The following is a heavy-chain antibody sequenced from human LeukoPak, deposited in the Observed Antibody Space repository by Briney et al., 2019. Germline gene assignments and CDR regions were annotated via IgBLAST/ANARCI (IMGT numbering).Heavy chain of an antibody. CDR2: IYYSRST. CDR1: DGSIISYY. CDR3: ARDSGYGAPLSMGI. V-gene: IGHV4-59*01. J-gene: IGHJ3*02. Sequence: SGALSLTCTVSDGSIISYYWNWRRQPPGEGREGRGHIYYSRSTNYNPSLKSRGTISVDTSKNQHSLKLSSVTAADTAVYYCARDSGYGAPLSMGIWGQGTMVTVSS. D-gene: IGHD5-18*01.